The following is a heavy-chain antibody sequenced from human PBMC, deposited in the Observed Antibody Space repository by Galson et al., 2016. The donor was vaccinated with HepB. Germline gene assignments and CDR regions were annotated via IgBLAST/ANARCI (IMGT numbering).Heavy chain of an antibody. J-gene: IGHJ4*02. CDR2: VSVYNGIT. V-gene: IGHV1-18*01. CDR1: GYTFSNYG. CDR3: ARVEVWSGSQYYSDY. D-gene: IGHD3-3*01. Sequence: SVKVSCKASGYTFSNYGISWVRQAPGQGLEWMGWVSVYNGITNYAQKFQGRVTVTTDTSTNTAYMEVRSLRSDDTAVYYCARVEVWSGSQYYSDYWGQGTVVTVSS.